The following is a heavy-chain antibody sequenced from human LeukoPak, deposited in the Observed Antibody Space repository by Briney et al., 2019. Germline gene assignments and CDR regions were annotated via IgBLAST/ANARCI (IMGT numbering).Heavy chain of an antibody. D-gene: IGHD2-15*01. V-gene: IGHV4-38-2*02. CDR2: IYHSGRT. CDR1: GYSISSGYY. J-gene: IGHJ4*02. CDR3: ARDEGGHFDY. Sequence: SETLSLTCTVSGYSISSGYYWGWIRQPPGKGLEWIGSIYHSGRTYYNPSLKSRVTISVDTSKNQFSLKLSSVTAADTAVYYCARDEGGHFDYWGQGTLVTVSS.